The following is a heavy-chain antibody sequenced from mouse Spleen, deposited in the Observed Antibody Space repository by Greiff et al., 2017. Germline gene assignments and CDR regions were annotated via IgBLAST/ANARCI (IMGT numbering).Heavy chain of an antibody. V-gene: IGHV5-12-1*01. D-gene: IGHD2-3*01. CDR1: GFAFSSYD. Sequence: EVHLVESGGGLVKPGGSLKLSCAASGFAFSSYDMSWVRQTPEKRLEWVAYISSGGGSTYYPDTVKGRFTISRDNAKNTLYLQMSSLKSEDTAMYYCARLGYYPDYAMDYWGQGTSVTVSS. CDR2: ISSGGGST. CDR3: ARLGYYPDYAMDY. J-gene: IGHJ4*01.